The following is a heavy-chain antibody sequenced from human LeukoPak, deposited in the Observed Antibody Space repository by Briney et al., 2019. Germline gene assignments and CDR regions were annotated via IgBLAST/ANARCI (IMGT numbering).Heavy chain of an antibody. CDR3: ARERGYYYGSGSYPPPGYGMDV. J-gene: IGHJ6*04. D-gene: IGHD3-10*01. CDR1: GYTFTSYD. CDR2: MNPNSGNT. V-gene: IGHV1-8*01. Sequence: ASVKVSCKASGYTFTSYDINWVRQATGQGLEWMGWMNPNSGNTGYAQKFQGWVTMTRDTSISTAYMELSRLRSDDTAVYYCARERGYYYGSGSYPPPGYGMDVWGKGTTVTVSS.